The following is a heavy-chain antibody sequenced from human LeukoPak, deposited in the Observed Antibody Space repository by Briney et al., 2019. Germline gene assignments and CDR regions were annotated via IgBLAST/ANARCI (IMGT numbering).Heavy chain of an antibody. Sequence: SSETLSLTCAVYGGSFSGYYWSWIRQPPGKGLEWIGEINHSGSTNYNPSLKSRVTISVDTSKNQFSLKLSSVTAADTAVYYCARLPIGYCSGGSCYPFDYWGQGTLGTVSS. CDR3: ARLPIGYCSGGSCYPFDY. CDR1: GGSFSGYY. CDR2: INHSGST. J-gene: IGHJ4*02. V-gene: IGHV4-34*01. D-gene: IGHD2-15*01.